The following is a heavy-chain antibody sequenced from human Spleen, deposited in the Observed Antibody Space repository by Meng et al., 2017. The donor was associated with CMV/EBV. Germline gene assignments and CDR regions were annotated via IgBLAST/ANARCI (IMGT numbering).Heavy chain of an antibody. CDR2: AKMKRDGGTI. V-gene: IGHV3-15*01. J-gene: IGHJ4*02. Sequence: GGSLRLSCAASGFSLDNAWMTWVRQAPGKGLEWVGRAKMKRDGGTIDYAAPVKGRFDISRDDSKNMVYLQMNSLRAEDTAVYYCARNGAVVPAAVNDYWGQGTLVTVSS. D-gene: IGHD2-2*01. CDR1: GFSLDNAW. CDR3: ARNGAVVPAAVNDY.